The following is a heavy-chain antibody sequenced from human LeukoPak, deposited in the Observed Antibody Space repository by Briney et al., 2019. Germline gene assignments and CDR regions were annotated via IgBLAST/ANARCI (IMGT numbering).Heavy chain of an antibody. CDR3: ARDLSMVRGPFDY. CDR2: IYYSGST. Sequence: PSQTLSLTCTVSGGSISSGAYYWSWIRQHPGKGLEWIGYIYYSGSTYYNLSLKSRVTISVDTSKNQFSLKLSSVTAADTAVYYCARDLSMVRGPFDYWGQGTLVTVSS. CDR1: GGSISSGAYY. V-gene: IGHV4-31*03. J-gene: IGHJ4*02. D-gene: IGHD3-10*01.